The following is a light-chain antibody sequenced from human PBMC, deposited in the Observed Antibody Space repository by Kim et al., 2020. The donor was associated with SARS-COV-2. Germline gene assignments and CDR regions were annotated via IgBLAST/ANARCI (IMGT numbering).Light chain of an antibody. CDR2: AAS. Sequence: AAVGDRVTMTCRASQDIKNNLVWFQQKPGKAPRALIYAASSLQSGVPSKFSGSGSGTDFTLTISSLQPEDVATYYCQQYQSYPVTFGQGTRLEIK. J-gene: IGKJ5*01. V-gene: IGKV1-16*02. CDR1: QDIKNN. CDR3: QQYQSYPVT.